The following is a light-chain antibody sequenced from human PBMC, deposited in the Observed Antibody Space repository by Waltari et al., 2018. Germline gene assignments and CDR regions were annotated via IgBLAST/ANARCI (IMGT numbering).Light chain of an antibody. CDR1: QSVYINY. Sequence: EIGLTQSTGTLSLSPGERATLSCRASQSVYINYLVWYQQKPGQAPRLLIYGASNRAAGIPDRFTGSGSGTDFTLTIRRLEPEDSAVYYWQQNGTSSFFGQGTRLAIK. CDR2: GAS. CDR3: QQNGTSSF. V-gene: IGKV3-20*01. J-gene: IGKJ5*01.